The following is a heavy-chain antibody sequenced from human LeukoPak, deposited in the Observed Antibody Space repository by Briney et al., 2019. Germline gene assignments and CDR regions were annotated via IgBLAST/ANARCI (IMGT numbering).Heavy chain of an antibody. J-gene: IGHJ4*02. Sequence: SETLSLTCTVSGGSISNYYWTWIRQPPGKGLEWMGYIYASWSTNYNPSLKSRVTISVDTSKNQFSLKLTSVTAADTAVYYCARHFDFWSGYYDYWGQGALVTVSS. V-gene: IGHV4-4*09. CDR2: IYASWST. CDR1: GGSISNYY. CDR3: ARHFDFWSGYYDY. D-gene: IGHD3-3*01.